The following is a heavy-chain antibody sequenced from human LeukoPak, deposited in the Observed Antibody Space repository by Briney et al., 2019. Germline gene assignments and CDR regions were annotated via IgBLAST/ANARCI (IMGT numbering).Heavy chain of an antibody. D-gene: IGHD6-13*01. CDR3: AKSLYYAAGNYFDY. CDR1: GFPFSTYG. CDR2: ISGSGGST. V-gene: IGHV3-23*01. J-gene: IGHJ4*02. Sequence: GGSLRLSCAASGFPFSTYGMSWVRQAPGKGLEWVSDISGSGGSTYYADSVKGRFTISRDNSKNTLYLQMNSLRAEDTAVYYCAKSLYYAAGNYFDYWGQGTLVTVSS.